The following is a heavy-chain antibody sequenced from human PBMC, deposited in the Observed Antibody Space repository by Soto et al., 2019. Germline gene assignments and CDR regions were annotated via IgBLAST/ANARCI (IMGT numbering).Heavy chain of an antibody. CDR3: AKGGVGATTRDY. Sequence: EVQLLESGGGLVQPGGSLRLSCAASGFTFSSYAMSWVRQAPGKGLEWVSAISGSGGSTYYADSVKGRFTISRDNSKNTLYLQMNSLKAEDTAVYYCAKGGVGATTRDYWGQGTLVTVSS. D-gene: IGHD1-26*01. CDR1: GFTFSSYA. V-gene: IGHV3-23*01. CDR2: ISGSGGST. J-gene: IGHJ4*02.